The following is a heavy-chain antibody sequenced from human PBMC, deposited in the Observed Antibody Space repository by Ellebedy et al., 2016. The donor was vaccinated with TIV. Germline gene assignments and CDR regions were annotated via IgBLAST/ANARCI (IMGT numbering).Heavy chain of an antibody. CDR1: EFTLTNYW. D-gene: IGHD4-17*01. V-gene: IGHV3-7*01. CDR2: INEDGTKK. CDR3: ARAIYGASYL. J-gene: IGHJ2*01. Sequence: GESLKISCTASEFTLTNYWMTWVRQAPGKGLEWVANINEDGTKKRYVDSVKGRFTISRDNAGNSLYLQMNSLGAEDTAVYYCARAIYGASYLWGRGTLVTVSS.